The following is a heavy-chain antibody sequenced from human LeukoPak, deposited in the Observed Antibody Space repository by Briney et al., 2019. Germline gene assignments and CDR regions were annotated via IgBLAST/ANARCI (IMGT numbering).Heavy chain of an antibody. V-gene: IGHV1-69*05. D-gene: IGHD3-22*01. J-gene: IGHJ4*02. Sequence: SVKVSCKASGGTFSSCAISWVRQAPGQGREWMGGIIPIFGTANYAQKFQGRVTITTDESTSTAYMELSSLRSEDTAVYYCARVPYLGSSGYLLHEYYFDYWGQGTLVTVSS. CDR2: IIPIFGTA. CDR3: ARVPYLGSSGYLLHEYYFDY. CDR1: GGTFSSCA.